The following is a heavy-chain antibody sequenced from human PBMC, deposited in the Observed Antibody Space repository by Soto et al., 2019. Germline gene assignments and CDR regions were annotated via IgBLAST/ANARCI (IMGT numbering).Heavy chain of an antibody. CDR1: GGSISSGGYY. Sequence: SETLSLTCTVSGGSISSGGYYWSWIRQHPGKGLEWIGYIYYSGSTYYNPSLKSRVTIAVDTSKNQFSLKLSSVTAADTAVYYCARVGGYERGSCYFDYWGQGTLVTVSS. CDR2: IYYSGST. J-gene: IGHJ4*02. D-gene: IGHD5-12*01. V-gene: IGHV4-31*03. CDR3: ARVGGYERGSCYFDY.